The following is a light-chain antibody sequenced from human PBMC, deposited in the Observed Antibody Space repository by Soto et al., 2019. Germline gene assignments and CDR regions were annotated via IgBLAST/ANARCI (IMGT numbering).Light chain of an antibody. CDR1: SSDVGGYNY. CDR3: ASYAGGNKV. V-gene: IGLV2-8*01. CDR2: EVT. J-gene: IGLJ1*01. Sequence: QSVLTQPPSASGSPGQSVTISCTGTSSDVGGYNYVSWYQQHPGKAPKLMIYEVTKRPSGVPDRFSGSKSGNTASLTVSGLLTEDEDDYYCASYAGGNKVFGNGTKVTVL.